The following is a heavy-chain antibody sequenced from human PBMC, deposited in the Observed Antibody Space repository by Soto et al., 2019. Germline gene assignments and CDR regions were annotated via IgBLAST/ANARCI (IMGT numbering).Heavy chain of an antibody. CDR2: INAGNGNT. V-gene: IGHV1-3*01. D-gene: IGHD6-13*01. CDR1: GYTFNSYA. Sequence: GASVKVSCKASGYTFNSYAMHWVRQAPGQRLEWMGWINAGNGNTKYSQNFQGRVTITRDTSASTAYMELSSLRSEDTAVYYCARDSTGYGSSWLYYYYYYMDVWGKGTTVTVSS. J-gene: IGHJ6*03. CDR3: ARDSTGYGSSWLYYYYYYMDV.